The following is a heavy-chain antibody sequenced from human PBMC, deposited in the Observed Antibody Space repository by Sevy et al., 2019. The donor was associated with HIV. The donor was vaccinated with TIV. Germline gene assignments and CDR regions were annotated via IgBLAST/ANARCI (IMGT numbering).Heavy chain of an antibody. J-gene: IGHJ1*01. CDR2: INHSGST. CDR3: ARGGFYYDSSGYPEYFQH. D-gene: IGHD3-22*01. V-gene: IGHV4-34*01. Sequence: SETLSLTCAVYGGSFSGYYWSWIRQPPGKGLEWIGEINHSGSTNYNPSLKSRVTISVDTSKNQFSLKLSSVTAADTAVYYCARGGFYYDSSGYPEYFQHWGQSTLVTVSS. CDR1: GGSFSGYY.